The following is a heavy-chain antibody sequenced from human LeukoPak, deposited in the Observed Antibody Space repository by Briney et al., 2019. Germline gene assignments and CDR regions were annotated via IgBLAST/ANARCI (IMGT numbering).Heavy chain of an antibody. D-gene: IGHD1-26*01. CDR2: IYTSGST. Sequence: SETLSLTCTVSGGSISSYYWSWIRQPPGKGLEWIGYIYTSGSTNYNPSLKSRVTISEDTSKNQFSLRLTSVTAADTAVYYCAREGSGNYFFDYWGQGALVTVSS. V-gene: IGHV4-4*08. CDR1: GGSISSYY. J-gene: IGHJ4*02. CDR3: AREGSGNYFFDY.